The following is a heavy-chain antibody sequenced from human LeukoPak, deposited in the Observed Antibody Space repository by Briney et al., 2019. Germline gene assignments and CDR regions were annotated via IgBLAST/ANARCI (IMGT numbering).Heavy chain of an antibody. V-gene: IGHV4-34*01. CDR1: GESFSGYY. CDR3: ARGRQEISMIIVVMTAVSYYLDA. Sequence: KPSETLSLTCAVYGESFSGYYWTWIRQSPGKGLEWIGEINSGGSTYFNPSLKSRLTISRDTSKNQFSLRLRSVTAADTGIYYCARGRQEISMIIVVMTAVSYYLDAWGKGTTVTVS. J-gene: IGHJ6*03. D-gene: IGHD3-22*01. CDR2: INSGGST.